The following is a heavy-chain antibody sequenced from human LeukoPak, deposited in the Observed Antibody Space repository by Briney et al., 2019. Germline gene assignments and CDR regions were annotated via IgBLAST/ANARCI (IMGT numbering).Heavy chain of an antibody. CDR2: INYSGST. D-gene: IGHD1-14*01. Sequence: NPSETLSLTCTVSSGSISNNTFYWGWIRQPPGKGPEWIGYINYSGSTNYNPSLKSRLTISLDTSRGQFSLRLSSVTAADTAVYYCARDRKLDSWGPGTLVTVSS. J-gene: IGHJ4*02. CDR3: ARDRKLDS. CDR1: SGSISNNTFY. V-gene: IGHV4-61*01.